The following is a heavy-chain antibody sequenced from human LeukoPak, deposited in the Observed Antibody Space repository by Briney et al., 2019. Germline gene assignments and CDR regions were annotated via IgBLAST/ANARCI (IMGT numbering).Heavy chain of an antibody. Sequence: GGSLRLSCAASGFTFSSYGMHWVRQAPGKGLEWVAFIRYDGSNKYYADSVKGRFTISRDNSKNTVYLQVNGLRLEDTAVYYCAKVFDPYGSGSLGYWGQGTLVTVSS. J-gene: IGHJ4*02. V-gene: IGHV3-30*02. D-gene: IGHD3-10*01. CDR3: AKVFDPYGSGSLGY. CDR2: IRYDGSNK. CDR1: GFTFSSYG.